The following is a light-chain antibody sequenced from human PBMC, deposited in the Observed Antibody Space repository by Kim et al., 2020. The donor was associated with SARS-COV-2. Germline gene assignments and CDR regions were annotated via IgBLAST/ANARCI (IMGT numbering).Light chain of an antibody. CDR1: QRVSSNY. Sequence: APGERANLSCRASQRVSSNYLAWYQQKPGQAPRLLIYGASSRATGIPDRFSGSGSGTDFTLTISRLEPEDFAVYYCQQYGDSPWTFGQGTKVDIK. V-gene: IGKV3-20*01. CDR3: QQYGDSPWT. J-gene: IGKJ1*01. CDR2: GAS.